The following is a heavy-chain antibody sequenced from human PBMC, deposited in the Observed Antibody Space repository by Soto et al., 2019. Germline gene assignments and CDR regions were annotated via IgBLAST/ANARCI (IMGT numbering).Heavy chain of an antibody. CDR1: GGSISSSSYY. CDR3: ARLYKNWFDP. D-gene: IGHD1-1*01. J-gene: IGHJ5*02. CDR2: IYYSGST. Sequence: SETLSLTCTVSGGSISSSSYYWGWIRQPPGKGLEWIGSIYYSGSTYYNPSLKSRVTISVDTSKNQFSLKLSSVTAADTAVYYCARLYKNWFDPWGQGTLVTVSS. V-gene: IGHV4-39*01.